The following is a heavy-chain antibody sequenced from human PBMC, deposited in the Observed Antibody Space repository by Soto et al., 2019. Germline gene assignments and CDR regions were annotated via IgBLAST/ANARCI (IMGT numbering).Heavy chain of an antibody. CDR1: GGSFSGYY. CDR3: ARGGYMVRGAGYFDL. V-gene: IGHV4-34*01. CDR2: INHSGST. Sequence: QVQLQQWGAGLLKPSETLSLTCAVYGGSFSGYYWSWIRQPPGKGLEWIGEINHSGSTNYNPSLTSRVTISVDTSKNQFSLKLSSVTAADTAVYYCARGGYMVRGAGYFDLWGRGTLVTVSS. D-gene: IGHD3-10*01. J-gene: IGHJ2*01.